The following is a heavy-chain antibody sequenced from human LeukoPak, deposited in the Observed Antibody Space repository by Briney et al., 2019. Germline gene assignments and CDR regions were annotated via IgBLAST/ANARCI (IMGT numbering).Heavy chain of an antibody. V-gene: IGHV3-53*05. CDR2: IYSGGST. Sequence: GGSLRLSCAASGFTVSGDYMSWFRQAPGEGLEGFSVIYSGGSTYHADSVKGRFTISRDNSKNTLYLQMNGLRAEDTAMYYCAKVSLNMVNDAFDIWGQGTMVSVSS. D-gene: IGHD4/OR15-4a*01. CDR3: AKVSLNMVNDAFDI. J-gene: IGHJ3*02. CDR1: GFTVSGDY.